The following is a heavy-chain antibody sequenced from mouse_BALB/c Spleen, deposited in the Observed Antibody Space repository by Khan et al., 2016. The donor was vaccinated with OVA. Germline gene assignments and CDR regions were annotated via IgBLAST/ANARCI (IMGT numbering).Heavy chain of an antibody. J-gene: IGHJ3*01. Sequence: VQLKQSGTVLARPGASVKMSCKASGYIFTSYLIHWVKQRPGQGLEWIGDIFPGNSDTTYHQKFKDKAKLIAGTSASTAYMELSSLTNEDSAVYYCTRGGYSSFAYWGQGTLVTVSA. CDR2: IFPGNSDT. CDR3: TRGGYSSFAY. CDR1: GYIFTSYL. V-gene: IGHV1-5*01. D-gene: IGHD1-3*01.